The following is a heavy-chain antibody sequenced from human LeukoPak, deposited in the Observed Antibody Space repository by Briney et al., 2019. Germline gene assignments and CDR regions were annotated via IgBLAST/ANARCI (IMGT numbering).Heavy chain of an antibody. D-gene: IGHD5-24*01. Sequence: GGSLKLSCAASAFTFSGSAMHWVRQASGKGLEWVGRIRIEAKSYATAYAASVKGRFTISRDESKNTAYLQMNSLKTEDTAVYYCASAKDGYSSYDYWGQGSLVTVSS. CDR2: IRIEAKSYAT. CDR1: AFTFSGSA. V-gene: IGHV3-73*01. J-gene: IGHJ4*02. CDR3: ASAKDGYSSYDY.